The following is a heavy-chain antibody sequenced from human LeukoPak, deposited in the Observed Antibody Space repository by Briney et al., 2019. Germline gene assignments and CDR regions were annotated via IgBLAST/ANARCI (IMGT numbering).Heavy chain of an antibody. CDR2: VWYDGNNK. CDR1: GFTFINFG. J-gene: IGHJ4*02. CDR3: ASDGDGPLDY. Sequence: PGESLRLSCAASGFTFINFGMHWVRQAPGKGPEWVAIVWYDGNNKYYADSVKGRFTISRDNSKNTLYLQMNSLRAEDTAVYYCASDGDGPLDYWGQGTLVTVSS. V-gene: IGHV3-33*01.